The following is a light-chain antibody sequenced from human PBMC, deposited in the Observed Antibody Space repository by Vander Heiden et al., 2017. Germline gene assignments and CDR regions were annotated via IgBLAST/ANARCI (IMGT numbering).Light chain of an antibody. CDR2: LVS. V-gene: IGKV2-28*01. Sequence: IVMTQSPLPLPVTSGEPASISCRSSQSLLYSNGNTYVDWYLQKPGQSPQLLIYLVSNRASGVPDRFSGSGSGTDFTLRISRVEAEDVGVYYCMQPLHTPWTFGQGTKVEIK. CDR1: QSLLYSNGNTY. CDR3: MQPLHTPWT. J-gene: IGKJ1*01.